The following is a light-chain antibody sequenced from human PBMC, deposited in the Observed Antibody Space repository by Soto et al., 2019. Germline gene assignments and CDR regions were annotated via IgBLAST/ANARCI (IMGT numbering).Light chain of an antibody. Sequence: EFVLTQSPGTLSLSPGRRAILSGRASQSVSNNYLAWYQQKSGQAPRLLIYGVFSRANGIPVRFSGSASGTDFTLIISRLEPEDVAVYYCQQYGSLPKTFGQGTKVDIK. J-gene: IGKJ1*01. CDR2: GVF. V-gene: IGKV3-20*01. CDR1: QSVSNNY. CDR3: QQYGSLPKT.